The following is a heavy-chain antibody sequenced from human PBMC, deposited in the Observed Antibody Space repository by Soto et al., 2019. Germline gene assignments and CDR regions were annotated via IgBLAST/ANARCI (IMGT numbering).Heavy chain of an antibody. D-gene: IGHD3-9*01. CDR1: GYTFTSYG. J-gene: IGHJ4*02. CDR3: ARATYYDILTGYYYFDY. CDR2: ISAYNGNT. Sequence: QVQLVQSGAEVKKPGASVKVSCKASGYTFTSYGISWVRQAPGQGLEWMGWISAYNGNTNYAQKLQGRVTMTTDTSTSTAYMELRSLSSDDTAVYYCARATYYDILTGYYYFDYWGQGTLVTVSS. V-gene: IGHV1-18*01.